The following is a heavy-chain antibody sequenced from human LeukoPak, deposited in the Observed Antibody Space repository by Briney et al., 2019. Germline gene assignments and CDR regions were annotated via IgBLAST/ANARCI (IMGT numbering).Heavy chain of an antibody. CDR1: GFTFSSYA. D-gene: IGHD2-2*01. J-gene: IGHJ4*02. CDR3: AKLFVVVPAAPVPYFDY. Sequence: PGGSLRLSCAASGFTFSSYAMSWVRQAPGKGLEWASAISGSGGSTYYADSVKGRFTISRDNSKNTLYLQMNSLRAEDTAVYYCAKLFVVVPAAPVPYFDYWGQGTLVTVSS. CDR2: ISGSGGST. V-gene: IGHV3-23*01.